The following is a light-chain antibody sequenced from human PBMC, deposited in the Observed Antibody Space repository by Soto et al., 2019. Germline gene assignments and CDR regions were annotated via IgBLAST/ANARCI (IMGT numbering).Light chain of an antibody. CDR3: QQRSNWPIT. J-gene: IGKJ5*01. V-gene: IGKV3-11*01. CDR2: DAS. Sequence: IGVTQSAGTLSLSQGERATLSCRASQSISRSVAWYQQKPGQAPRLLISDASTRATDIPARFSGSGSGTDFTLTISSLEPEDFAVYYCQQRSNWPITFAQGTRLETK. CDR1: QSISRS.